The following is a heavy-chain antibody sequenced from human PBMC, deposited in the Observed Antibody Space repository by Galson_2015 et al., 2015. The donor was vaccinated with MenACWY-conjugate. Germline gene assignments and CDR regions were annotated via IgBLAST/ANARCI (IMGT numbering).Heavy chain of an antibody. CDR1: GLPFRHSR. CDR3: ARDGSGWYPGDH. V-gene: IGHV3-30*03. Sequence: PRLACAVCGLPFRHSRLHWVCQAPGQGLGRVGLISPDGSNKYYAASVKCLVTFSRGNSTNTLYLQRNSPRAEDTSVYYCARDGSGWYPGDHWGQG. D-gene: IGHD6-19*01. J-gene: IGHJ4*02. CDR2: ISPDGSNK.